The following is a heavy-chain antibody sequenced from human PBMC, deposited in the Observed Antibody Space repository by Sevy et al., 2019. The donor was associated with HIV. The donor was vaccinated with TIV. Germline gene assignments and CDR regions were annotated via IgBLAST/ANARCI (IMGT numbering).Heavy chain of an antibody. Sequence: SETLSLTCAVSGDSISSGDYSWSWIRQPPGKGLEWIGYIYHSGSTYYTPSLESRVTISVDRSKNQFSLKLSSVTAADTAGYYCARDRSLKWFDPWGQGTLVTVSS. J-gene: IGHJ5*02. CDR1: GDSISSGDYS. V-gene: IGHV4-30-2*01. CDR2: IYHSGST. CDR3: ARDRSLKWFDP.